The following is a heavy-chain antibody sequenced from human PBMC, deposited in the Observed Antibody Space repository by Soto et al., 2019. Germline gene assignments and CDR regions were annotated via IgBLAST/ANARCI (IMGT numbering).Heavy chain of an antibody. D-gene: IGHD3-9*01. Sequence: PGESLKISCKGSGYSFTSYWISWVRQMPGKGLEWMGRIDPSDSYTNYSPSFQGHVTISADKSISTAYLQWSSLKASDTAMYYCARREAYYDILTGYYYYGMDVWGQGTTVTVSS. CDR3: ARREAYYDILTGYYYYGMDV. V-gene: IGHV5-10-1*01. CDR1: GYSFTSYW. CDR2: IDPSDSYT. J-gene: IGHJ6*02.